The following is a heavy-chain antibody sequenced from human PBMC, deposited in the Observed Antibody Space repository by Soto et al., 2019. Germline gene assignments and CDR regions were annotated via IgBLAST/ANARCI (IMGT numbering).Heavy chain of an antibody. D-gene: IGHD6-19*01. CDR2: INHSGST. Sequence: QVQLQQWGAGLLKPSETLSLTCAVYGGSFSGYYWSWIRQPPGKGLEWIGEINHSGSTNYNPSLKSRVTISVDTSKNQFSLKLSSVTAADTAVYYCARVQWRVPDYWGQGTLVTVSS. V-gene: IGHV4-34*01. CDR3: ARVQWRVPDY. CDR1: GGSFSGYY. J-gene: IGHJ4*02.